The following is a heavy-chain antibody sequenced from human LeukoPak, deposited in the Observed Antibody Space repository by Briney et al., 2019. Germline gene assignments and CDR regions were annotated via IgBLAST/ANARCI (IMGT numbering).Heavy chain of an antibody. D-gene: IGHD5-18*01. J-gene: IGHJ4*02. Sequence: GGSLRLSCGASGFTVSSNYMNWVRQAPGKGLEWVSVIYSGGGTYYAASVKGRFTISRDNSKNTPYLQMNSLRAEDTAVYYCAREGYSYGYDYWGQGTLVTVSS. CDR1: GFTVSSNY. CDR2: IYSGGGT. V-gene: IGHV3-66*01. CDR3: AREGYSYGYDY.